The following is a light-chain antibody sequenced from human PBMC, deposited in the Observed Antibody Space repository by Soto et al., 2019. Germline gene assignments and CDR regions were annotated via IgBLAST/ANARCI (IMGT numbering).Light chain of an antibody. J-gene: IGLJ3*02. V-gene: IGLV2-14*01. Sequence: QSALTQPASVSGSPGQSITISCTGTSSDVGGYNFVSWYQQHPGKVPKLIIYEVTNRPSGVSNRFSGSKSGNTASLTISGLQAEDEADYYCSSYTSSGTHWVFGGGTKLTVL. CDR2: EVT. CDR1: SSDVGGYNF. CDR3: SSYTSSGTHWV.